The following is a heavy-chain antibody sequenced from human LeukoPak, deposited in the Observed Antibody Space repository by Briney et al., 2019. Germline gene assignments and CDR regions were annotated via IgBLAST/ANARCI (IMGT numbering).Heavy chain of an antibody. V-gene: IGHV3-74*01. D-gene: IGHD6-19*01. CDR2: IDNDGTFA. CDR3: IRGSNAWNGMDV. J-gene: IGHJ6*02. Sequence: GGSLTLSCSASGFTFSNYWMHSARQAPGKGLVLVTRIDNDGTFANYADSVKGRFTISRDHAKNTLYLQMNGLRVEDTAVYYCIRGSNAWNGMDVWGQGTTVSVS. CDR1: GFTFSNYW.